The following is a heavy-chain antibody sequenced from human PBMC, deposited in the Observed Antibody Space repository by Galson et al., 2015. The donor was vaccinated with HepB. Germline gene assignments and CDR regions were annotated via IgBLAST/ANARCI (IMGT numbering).Heavy chain of an antibody. CDR1: GGSISSNY. CDR3: ARVRGYCTNGVCYGWFDR. J-gene: IGHJ5*02. D-gene: IGHD2-8*01. V-gene: IGHV4-59*01. Sequence: ETLSLTCTVSGGSISSNYWTWIRQPPGKGLEWIGYIYYSGTNNYNPSLKSRVTISVDTSKNQLSLNLRSVTAADTAVYYCARVRGYCTNGVCYGWFDRWGQGTLVTVSS. CDR2: IYYSGTN.